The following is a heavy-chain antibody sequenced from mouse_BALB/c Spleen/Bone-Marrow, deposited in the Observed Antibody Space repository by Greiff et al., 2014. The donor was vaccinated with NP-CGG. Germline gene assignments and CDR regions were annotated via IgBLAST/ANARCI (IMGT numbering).Heavy chain of an antibody. J-gene: IGHJ2*01. V-gene: IGHV14-3*02. D-gene: IGHD1-1*01. CDR3: ASYVYGYYFYY. Sequence: VQLQQPGAELVKPGASVKLSCTASGFNIKDTYMHWVKQRPEQGLEWIGRIDPANVNTKYDPKFQGKATITADTSSNTAYLQLSSLTSEDTAVYYCASYVYGYYFYYWGQRPTLTVSS. CDR2: IDPANVNT. CDR1: GFNIKDTY.